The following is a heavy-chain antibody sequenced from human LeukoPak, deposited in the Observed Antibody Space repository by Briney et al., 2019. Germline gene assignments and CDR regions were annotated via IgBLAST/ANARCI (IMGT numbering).Heavy chain of an antibody. Sequence: GGSLRLSCAAAGLTFRNYAMSWVRQAPGEGLEWVSIISDDGGSTYYADSVKGRFTISRDNSKNTLYLQMNSMRAEDMAVYYCAKGGQVVPATRVSDFWGQGTLVTVSS. CDR3: AKGGQVVPATRVSDF. D-gene: IGHD2-15*01. CDR2: ISDDGGST. CDR1: GLTFRNYA. V-gene: IGHV3-23*01. J-gene: IGHJ4*02.